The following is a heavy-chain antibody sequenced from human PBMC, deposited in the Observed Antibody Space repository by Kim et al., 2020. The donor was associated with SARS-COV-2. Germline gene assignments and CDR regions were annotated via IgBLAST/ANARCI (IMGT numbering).Heavy chain of an antibody. CDR1: GFTFSSYG. J-gene: IGHJ4*02. Sequence: GGSLRLSCAASGFTFSSYGMHWVRQAPGKGLEWVAVISYDGSNKYYADSVKGRFTISRDNSKNTLYLQMNSRRAEDTAVYYCAKETRYRRRPFDYWGQG. D-gene: IGHD1-26*01. CDR2: ISYDGSNK. V-gene: IGHV3-30*18. CDR3: AKETRYRRRPFDY.